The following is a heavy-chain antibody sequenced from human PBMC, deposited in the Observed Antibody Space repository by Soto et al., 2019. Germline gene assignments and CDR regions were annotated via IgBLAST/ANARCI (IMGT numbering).Heavy chain of an antibody. J-gene: IGHJ4*02. V-gene: IGHV3-11*06. CDR3: ARDSSMAGRPLDY. CDR2: ISSSSTYA. Sequence: GGSLRLSCAASGFTFNDYYMRWVRQAPGKGLEWVSKISSSSTYALYADSVKGRFTISIDNAKNSVFLQMNSLRAEDTAVYYCARDSSMAGRPLDYWGQGTQVTVSS. CDR1: GFTFNDYY. D-gene: IGHD6-6*01.